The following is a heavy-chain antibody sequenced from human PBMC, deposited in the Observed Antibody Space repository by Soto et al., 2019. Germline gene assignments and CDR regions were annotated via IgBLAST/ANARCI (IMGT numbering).Heavy chain of an antibody. Sequence: QVQLVQSGGGAVQSGGSLRLSCEASGFIFSNYGMHWVRQAPGKGLEWVAIISYDGSNKKFADSVKGRFSVSRDNSKSTLNLQIDSLRVEDTAVYYCAKQPGPTLGGVVAHLDYWGQGTLVTVSS. CDR2: ISYDGSNK. J-gene: IGHJ4*02. CDR1: GFIFSNYG. V-gene: IGHV3-30*18. D-gene: IGHD3-16*01. CDR3: AKQPGPTLGGVVAHLDY.